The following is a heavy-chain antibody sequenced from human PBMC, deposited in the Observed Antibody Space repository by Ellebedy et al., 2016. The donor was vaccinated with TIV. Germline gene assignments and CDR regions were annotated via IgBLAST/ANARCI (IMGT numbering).Heavy chain of an antibody. J-gene: IGHJ4*02. CDR2: INHSGST. D-gene: IGHD3-10*01. CDR3: ARDRRGSYDY. V-gene: IGHV4-34*01. Sequence: MPGGSLRLSCAVYGGSFSGYYWSWIRQAPGKGLEWIGEINHSGSTNYNPSLKSRVTISVDTSRNQFSLKLTSVTAADTAVYYCARDRRGSYDYWGQGTLITVSS. CDR1: GGSFSGYY.